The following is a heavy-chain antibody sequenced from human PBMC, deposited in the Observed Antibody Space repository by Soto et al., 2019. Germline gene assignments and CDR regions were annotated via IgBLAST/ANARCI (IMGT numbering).Heavy chain of an antibody. CDR1: GFTFSIYW. Sequence: GGSLRLSCAASGFTFSIYWMSWVRQAPGKGLEWVANIKQDGSEKYYVDSVKGRFTISRDNAKNSLYLQMNSLRAEDTAVYYCASSGYDSSYYYYYMDVWGKGTTVTVSS. D-gene: IGHD5-12*01. V-gene: IGHV3-7*05. CDR3: ASSGYDSSYYYYYMDV. J-gene: IGHJ6*03. CDR2: IKQDGSEK.